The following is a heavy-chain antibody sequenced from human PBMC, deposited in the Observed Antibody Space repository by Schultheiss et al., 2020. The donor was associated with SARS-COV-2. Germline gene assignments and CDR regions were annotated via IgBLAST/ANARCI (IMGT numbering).Heavy chain of an antibody. CDR1: GFTFSSYS. D-gene: IGHD5-18*01. J-gene: IGHJ6*02. CDR3: ARDTSLDTAMVYTYYYYYGMDV. V-gene: IGHV3-21*01. CDR2: ISSSSSYI. Sequence: GGSLRLSCAASGFTFSSYSMNWVRQAPGKGLEWVSSISSSSSYIYYADSVKGRFTISRDNAKNSLYLQMNSLRAEDTAVYYCARDTSLDTAMVYTYYYYYGMDVWGQGTTVTVSS.